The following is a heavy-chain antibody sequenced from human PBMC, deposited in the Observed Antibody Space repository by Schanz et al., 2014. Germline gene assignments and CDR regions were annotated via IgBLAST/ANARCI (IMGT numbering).Heavy chain of an antibody. CDR3: AREEGYGYGPGAFDI. J-gene: IGHJ3*02. D-gene: IGHD5-18*01. V-gene: IGHV3-23*04. Sequence: EVQLVESGGGLAQPGGSLRLSCAASGFSFSTYAMNWVRQAPGKGLEWVSLISGRGDSTHYADSVKGRFTISRDNSKNTLSLQMNSLRAEDTAVYYCAREEGYGYGPGAFDIWGQGTMVTVSS. CDR2: ISGRGDST. CDR1: GFSFSTYA.